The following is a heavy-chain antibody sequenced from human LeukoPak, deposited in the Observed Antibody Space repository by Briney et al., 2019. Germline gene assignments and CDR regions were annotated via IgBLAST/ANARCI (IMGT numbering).Heavy chain of an antibody. CDR2: IYPGDSET. J-gene: IGHJ3*02. CDR3: ARITSRARDAFDI. D-gene: IGHD1-14*01. CDR1: GYSFTSYW. Sequence: GESLKISFKGSGYSFTSYWIGWVRQMPGKGLEWMGIIYPGDSETRYSPSFQGQITISADKSISTAYLQWSSLKASDTAMYYCARITSRARDAFDIWGQGTMVTVSS. V-gene: IGHV5-51*01.